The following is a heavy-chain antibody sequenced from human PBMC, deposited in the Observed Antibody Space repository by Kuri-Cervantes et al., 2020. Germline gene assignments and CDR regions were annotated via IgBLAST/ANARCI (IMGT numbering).Heavy chain of an antibody. CDR2: INTNTGNP. Sequence: ASVKVSCKASGYTFTSYAMNWVRQAPGQGLEWMGWINTNTGNPTYAQGFTGRFVFSLDTSVSTAYLQISSLKAEDTAVYYCAREGYSSSWYSALHFDYWGQGTLVTVSS. CDR1: GYTFTSYA. CDR3: AREGYSSSWYSALHFDY. D-gene: IGHD6-13*01. J-gene: IGHJ4*02. V-gene: IGHV7-4-1*02.